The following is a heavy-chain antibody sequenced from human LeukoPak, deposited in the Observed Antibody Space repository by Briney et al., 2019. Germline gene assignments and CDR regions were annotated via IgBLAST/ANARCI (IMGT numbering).Heavy chain of an antibody. CDR3: ARAVGDYGDYYFDY. CDR2: IYYSGST. V-gene: IGHV4-59*01. CDR1: GGSISSYY. Sequence: SETLSLTCTVSGGSISSYYWSWTRQPPGKGLEWIGYIYYSGSTNYSPSLKSRVTISVDTSKNQFSLKLSSVTAADTAVYYCARAVGDYGDYYFDYWGQGTLVTVSS. D-gene: IGHD4-17*01. J-gene: IGHJ4*02.